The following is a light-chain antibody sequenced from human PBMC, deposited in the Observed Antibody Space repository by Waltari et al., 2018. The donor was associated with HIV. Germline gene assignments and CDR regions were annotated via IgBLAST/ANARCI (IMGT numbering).Light chain of an antibody. V-gene: IGKV4-1*01. CDR3: QQYHSGPT. J-gene: IGKJ1*01. Sequence: DIVMTQSPDSLAVSLGARATFNCKSSQSVLYSSNNKNYVAWYQQKPGQSPKLLVYWASTREFGVPERFSGSGSGTDFTLTISSLQAEDVAVYYCQQYHSGPTFGQGTKVEIK. CDR2: WAS. CDR1: QSVLYSSNNKNY.